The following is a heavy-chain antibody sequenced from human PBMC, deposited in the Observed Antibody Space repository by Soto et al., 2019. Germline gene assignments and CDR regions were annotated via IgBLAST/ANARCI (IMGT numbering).Heavy chain of an antibody. CDR1: GGSFSGYY. CDR2: INHSGST. CDR3: ARGIAAAGRGGWCDP. V-gene: IGHV4-34*01. D-gene: IGHD6-13*01. Sequence: QVQLQQWGAGLLKPSETLSLTCAVYGGSFSGYYWSWIRQPPGKGLEWIGEINHSGSTNYNPSLKSRVTISVDTSKNQFSLKLSSVTAADTAVYYCARGIAAAGRGGWCDPWGQGTLVTVSS. J-gene: IGHJ5*02.